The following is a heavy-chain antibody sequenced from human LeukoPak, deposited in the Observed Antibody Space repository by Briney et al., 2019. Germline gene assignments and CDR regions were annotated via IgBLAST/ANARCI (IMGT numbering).Heavy chain of an antibody. J-gene: IGHJ4*02. CDR2: MYLSGTT. Sequence: KSSETLSLTCAVYGGSFSGYYWSWIRQPPGKGPEWIGEMYLSGTTHSNPSVKSRVTISIDKSKNQFFLNLSSVTAADTAVYYCAGLVGRYSSGLYYYYFDYWGQGTLVTVSS. CDR3: AGLVGRYSSGLYYYYFDY. D-gene: IGHD3-22*01. V-gene: IGHV4-34*01. CDR1: GGSFSGYY.